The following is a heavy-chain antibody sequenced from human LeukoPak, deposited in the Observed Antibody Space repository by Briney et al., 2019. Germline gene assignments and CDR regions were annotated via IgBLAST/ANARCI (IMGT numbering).Heavy chain of an antibody. J-gene: IGHJ6*03. D-gene: IGHD3-22*01. Sequence: KPGGSLRLSCAASGFTFSRYSMNWVRQAPGKGLEWVASISSTSTFIYSADSVKGRFTISRDTAKNSLFLQMNSLRAEDTAIYYCARDYFDSSDYPQTYYYYYMDVWSKGTTVTVSS. CDR3: ARDYFDSSDYPQTYYYYYMDV. CDR1: GFTFSRYS. V-gene: IGHV3-21*01. CDR2: ISSTSTFI.